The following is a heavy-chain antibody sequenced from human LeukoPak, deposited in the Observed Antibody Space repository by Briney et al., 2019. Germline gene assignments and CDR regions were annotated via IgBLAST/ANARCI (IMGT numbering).Heavy chain of an antibody. CDR3: ARHLNNCGDDCYIFDY. CDR2: IYYSGST. CDR1: GGSIFSYY. Sequence: SETLSLTCTVSGGSIFSYYWSWIRQPPGKGLEWMGYIYYSGSTNYNPSLKSRVTISVDTSKNQFSLRVSSVTAADTAVYYCARHLNNCGDDCYIFDYWGQGTLVTFSA. V-gene: IGHV4-59*08. J-gene: IGHJ4*02. D-gene: IGHD2-21*01.